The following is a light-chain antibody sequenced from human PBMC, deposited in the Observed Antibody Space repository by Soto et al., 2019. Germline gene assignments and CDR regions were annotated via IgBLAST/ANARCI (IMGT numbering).Light chain of an antibody. CDR3: LLFIGGTQPWV. V-gene: IGLV7-43*01. CDR1: TGVVTSSHY. J-gene: IGLJ3*02. CDR2: STS. Sequence: QAVVTQESSLTVSPGETVSLTCASNTGVVTSSHYANWFQQKPGQPPRALIYSTSNKHSWTPARISGSLLGGNAALTLSGVQPEDEADYDCLLFIGGTQPWVFGGGPRLTV.